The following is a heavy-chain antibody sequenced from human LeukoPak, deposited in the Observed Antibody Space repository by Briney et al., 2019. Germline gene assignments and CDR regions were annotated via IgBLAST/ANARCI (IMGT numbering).Heavy chain of an antibody. CDR3: ARDYDYTGRSASDI. CDR1: GYTFTCYY. CDR2: INPNSGAT. J-gene: IGHJ3*02. V-gene: IGHV1-2*06. Sequence: ASVKVSCKASGYTFTCYYMHGVRQAPGQRLEWMGRINPNSGATNYAQNFQGRVTMTRDMSITTAYMELSRLTFDDTAVYYCARDYDYTGRSASDIWGQGTMVTVSS. D-gene: IGHD3-3*01.